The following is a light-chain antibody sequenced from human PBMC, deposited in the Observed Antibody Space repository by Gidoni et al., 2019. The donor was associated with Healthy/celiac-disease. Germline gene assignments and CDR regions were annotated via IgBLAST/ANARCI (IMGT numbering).Light chain of an antibody. CDR3: QSYDSSLSGSV. CDR1: SSNIGAGYD. V-gene: IGLV1-40*01. J-gene: IGLJ3*02. Sequence: QSVLTQPPSVSGATGQRVTISCTGSSSNIGAGYDVHWYQQLPGTATKLLIYGNSNRPSGVPDRFSGSKSGTSAPLAITGLQAEDEADYYCQSYDSSLSGSVFGGGTKLTVL. CDR2: GNS.